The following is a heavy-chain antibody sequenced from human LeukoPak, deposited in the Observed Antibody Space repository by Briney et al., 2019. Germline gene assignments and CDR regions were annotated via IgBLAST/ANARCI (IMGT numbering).Heavy chain of an antibody. D-gene: IGHD3-3*01. J-gene: IGHJ6*02. V-gene: IGHV3-30-3*01. CDR3: ARGGYDFLYGMDV. CDR2: ISYDGSNK. CDR1: GFTFSSYA. Sequence: GGSLRLSCPASGFTFSSYAMHWVRQAPGKGLEWVAIISYDGSNKYYGDSVKGRFTISRDNSKNTLYLQMNSLKAEDTAVYYCARGGYDFLYGMDVWGQGTTVTVSS.